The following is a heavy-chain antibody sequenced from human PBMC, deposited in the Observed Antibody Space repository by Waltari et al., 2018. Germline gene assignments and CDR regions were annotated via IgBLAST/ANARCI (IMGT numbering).Heavy chain of an antibody. J-gene: IGHJ4*02. D-gene: IGHD4-17*01. V-gene: IGHV1-69*04. CDR2: IIPILGIA. Sequence: QVQLVQSGAEVKKPGSSVKVSCKASGGTFSSYAISWVRQAPGQGLEWMGGIIPILGIANYAQKFQGRVTITADESTSTAYMELSSLRSEDTAVYYCASPLPDYGDYYGFDYWGQGTLVNVSS. CDR1: GGTFSSYA. CDR3: ASPLPDYGDYYGFDY.